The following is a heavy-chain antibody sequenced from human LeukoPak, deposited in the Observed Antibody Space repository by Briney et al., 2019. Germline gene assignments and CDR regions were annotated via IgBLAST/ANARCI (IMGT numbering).Heavy chain of an antibody. CDR1: GYTFTGYY. CDR3: ASLLGYCSGGSCLTLDY. D-gene: IGHD2-15*01. J-gene: IGHJ4*02. Sequence: ASVKVSCKASGYTFTGYYMHWVRQAPGQGLEWMGWINPNSGGTNYAQKFQGRVTMTRDMSTSTVYMELSSLRSEDTAVYYCASLLGYCSGGSCLTLDYWGQGTLVTVSS. V-gene: IGHV1-2*02. CDR2: INPNSGGT.